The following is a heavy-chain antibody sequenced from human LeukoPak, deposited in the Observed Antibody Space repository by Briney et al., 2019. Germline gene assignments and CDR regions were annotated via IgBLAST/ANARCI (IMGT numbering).Heavy chain of an antibody. CDR3: AKVGSYAPVYY. Sequence: GGSLSLSCAASGFTFTDSAMTWVRQAPGKGLEWVSAISTSGGATIYPDSVKDRYTIARDNSKNSLYRQMSSLRAEDTAIYYCAKVGSYAPVYYWGQGTLVTDCS. D-gene: IGHD1-26*01. V-gene: IGHV3-23*01. CDR2: ISTSGGAT. J-gene: IGHJ4*02. CDR1: GFTFTDSA.